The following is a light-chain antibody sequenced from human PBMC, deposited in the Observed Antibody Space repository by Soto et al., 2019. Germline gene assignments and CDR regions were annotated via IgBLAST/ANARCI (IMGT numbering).Light chain of an antibody. CDR2: DAS. J-gene: IGKJ1*01. CDR1: QTISSC. Sequence: IQIIYFPTTLSASVGDRVTITCRASQTISSCLAWYQQKPGKAPELLIYDASTMDSGVPSRFSGSGSGTEFSLTISSLQSDDFATFYCQQYSSFSRTFGQGTKVDIK. CDR3: QQYSSFSRT. V-gene: IGKV1-5*01.